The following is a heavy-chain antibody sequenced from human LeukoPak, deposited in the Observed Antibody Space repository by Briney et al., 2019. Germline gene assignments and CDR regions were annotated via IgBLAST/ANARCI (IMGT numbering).Heavy chain of an antibody. CDR1: GYTFTNYG. CDR3: ARGVIAAAGTGNYYYYYYMDV. J-gene: IGHJ6*03. D-gene: IGHD6-13*01. CDR2: NSAYNGNT. V-gene: IGHV1-18*01. Sequence: ASVKVSCKASGYTFTNYGIIWVRQAPGRGLEWMGWNSAYNGNTNYAQKLQGRVTMTTDTSTSTAYMELRSLRSDDTAVYYCARGVIAAAGTGNYYYYYYMDVWGKGTTVTISS.